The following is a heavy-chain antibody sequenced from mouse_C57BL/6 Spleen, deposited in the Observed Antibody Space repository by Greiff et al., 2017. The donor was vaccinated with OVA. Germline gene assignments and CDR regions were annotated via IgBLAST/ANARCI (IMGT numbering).Heavy chain of an antibody. CDR1: GYTFTDYE. CDR2: IDPETGGT. V-gene: IGHV1-15*01. Sequence: VQLVESGAELVRPGASVTLSCKASGYTFTDYEMHWVKQTPVHGLEWIGAIDPETGGTAYNQKFKGKAILTADKSSSTAYMELRSLTSEDSAVYYCTRRNCDYWGQGTTLTVSS. J-gene: IGHJ2*01. CDR3: TRRNCDY.